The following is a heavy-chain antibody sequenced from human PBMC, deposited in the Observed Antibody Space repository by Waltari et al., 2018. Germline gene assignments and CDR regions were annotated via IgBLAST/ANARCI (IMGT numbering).Heavy chain of an antibody. CDR2: IYQSGST. CDR1: GYSISSGYY. D-gene: IGHD1-26*01. J-gene: IGHJ4*02. Sequence: QVQLHESGPGLVKSSETLSLTCAVSGYSISSGYYWGWIRQPPGKGLEWIGTIYQSGSTYYNPSLESRITISLDTSKNQFSLKLNSVTAADTAVYYCARHQVGGRDFEYWGQGTLVTVSS. CDR3: ARHQVGGRDFEY. V-gene: IGHV4-38-2*01.